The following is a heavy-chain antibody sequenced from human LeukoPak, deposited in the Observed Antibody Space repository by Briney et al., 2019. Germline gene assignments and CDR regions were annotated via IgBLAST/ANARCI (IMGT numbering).Heavy chain of an antibody. CDR3: ARSPGAFCDF. D-gene: IGHD2/OR15-2a*01. J-gene: IGHJ4*02. CDR1: GDSLSSGFYY. Sequence: PSETLSLTCNVSGDSLSSGFYYWSWIRQPPGKGLEWIGYIYYNGDTYYNPSLKSRLTISIARSENQFSLKLKSVTAADTAVYFCARSPGAFCDFWGQGALVTVSS. V-gene: IGHV4-30-2*01. CDR2: IYYNGDT.